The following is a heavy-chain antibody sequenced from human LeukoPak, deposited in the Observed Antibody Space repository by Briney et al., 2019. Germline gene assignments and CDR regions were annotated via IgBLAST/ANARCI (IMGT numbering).Heavy chain of an antibody. CDR3: ARVPVVPAAIYYYYYGMDV. J-gene: IGHJ6*02. CDR1: GGSISSYY. D-gene: IGHD2-2*01. CDR2: IYYSGST. V-gene: IGHV4-59*01. Sequence: PSETQSLTCTVSGGSISSYYWSWIRQPPGKGLEWIGYIYYSGSTNYNPSLKSRVTISVDTSKNQFSLKLSSVTAADTAVYYCARVPVVPAAIYYYYYGMDVWGQGTTVTVSS.